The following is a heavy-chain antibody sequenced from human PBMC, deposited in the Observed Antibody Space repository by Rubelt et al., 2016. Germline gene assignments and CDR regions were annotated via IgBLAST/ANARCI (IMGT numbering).Heavy chain of an antibody. Sequence: QMQLVQSGPEVKKPGTSVKVSCKASGFTFTSSAVQWVRQARGQRLEWIGWIVVGSGNTNYAQTFQVWGTITRDRSTSTAYMGLGSLRSEDTAVYYCAADSGYGPSMDVWGQGTTVTVSS. V-gene: IGHV1-58*01. D-gene: IGHD5-12*01. J-gene: IGHJ6*02. CDR2: IVVGSGNT. CDR1: GFTFTSSA. CDR3: AADSGYGPSMDV.